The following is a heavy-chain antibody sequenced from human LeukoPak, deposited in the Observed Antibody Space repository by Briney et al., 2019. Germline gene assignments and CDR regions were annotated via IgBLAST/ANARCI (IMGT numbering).Heavy chain of an antibody. V-gene: IGHV1-69*04. CDR3: AREGCSGGTCNGAFDI. Sequence: GASVKVSCKASGGTFRTYAFSWVRQAPGQGLEWMGRITPILGITNYAQKFQGRVTITADTSTRTAYMELRSLRSEDTAFYYCAREGCSGGTCNGAFDIWGQGTMVTVSS. CDR1: GGTFRTYA. J-gene: IGHJ3*02. CDR2: ITPILGIT. D-gene: IGHD2-15*01.